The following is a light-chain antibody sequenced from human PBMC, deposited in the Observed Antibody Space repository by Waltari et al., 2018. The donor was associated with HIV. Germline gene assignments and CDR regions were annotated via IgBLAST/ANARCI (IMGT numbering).Light chain of an antibody. CDR1: KDSSHS. V-gene: IGKV1-16*01. J-gene: IGKJ3*01. CDR2: APS. CDR3: HQYNTFPRT. Sequence: DIQMTQSPSFLSTLLGGRVTITCRASKDSSHSLGWFQQSPGKAPRSLIFAPSCLQSGVPSRFLGAGSGTNFTLTIRSLQPEDFATYYCHQYNTFPRTFGRGTTV.